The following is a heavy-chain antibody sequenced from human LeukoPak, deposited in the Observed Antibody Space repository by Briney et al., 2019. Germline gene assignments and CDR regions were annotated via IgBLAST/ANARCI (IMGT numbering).Heavy chain of an antibody. D-gene: IGHD6-19*01. CDR2: IIPILGIA. CDR1: GGTFSSYA. CDR3: ARAMAGIYSSGHHYYYGMDV. J-gene: IGHJ6*02. V-gene: IGHV1-69*04. Sequence: GASVKVSCKASGGTFSSYATSWVRQAPGQGLEWMGRIIPILGIANYAQKFQGRVTITADKSTSTAYMELSSLRSEDTAVYYCARAMAGIYSSGHHYYYGMDVWGQGTTVTVSS.